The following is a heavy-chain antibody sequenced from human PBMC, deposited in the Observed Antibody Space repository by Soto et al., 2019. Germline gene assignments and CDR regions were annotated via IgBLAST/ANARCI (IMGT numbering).Heavy chain of an antibody. D-gene: IGHD1-20*01. Sequence: EVQLLESGGGLVQPGGSLRLSCTASGFTFSSYALSWVRQGPGKGLEWVSSINDGGDTTFYGDSVKGRFTISRDNSKNTRDLQMNSLRAEDTALYYCSKDRNNWNHGDLDYWGQGTLVTVSS. CDR3: SKDRNNWNHGDLDY. CDR2: INDGGDTT. J-gene: IGHJ4*02. CDR1: GFTFSSYA. V-gene: IGHV3-23*01.